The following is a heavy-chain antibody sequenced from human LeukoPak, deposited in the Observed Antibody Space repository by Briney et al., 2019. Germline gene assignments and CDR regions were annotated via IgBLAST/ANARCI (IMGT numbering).Heavy chain of an antibody. CDR2: IYYSGST. CDR3: ARDPRANSNYDY. D-gene: IGHD4-11*01. Sequence: SETLSLTCTVSGGSISSSSYYWGWIRQPPGTGLEWIGSIYYSGSTYYNPSLKSRATISVDTSKNQFSLKLSSVTAADTAVYYCARDPRANSNYDYWGQGTLVTVSS. V-gene: IGHV4-39*07. J-gene: IGHJ4*02. CDR1: GGSISSSSYY.